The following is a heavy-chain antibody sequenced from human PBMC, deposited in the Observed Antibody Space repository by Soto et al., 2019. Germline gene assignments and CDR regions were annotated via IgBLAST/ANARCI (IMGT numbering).Heavy chain of an antibody. V-gene: IGHV1-18*01. Sequence: QVHLVQSGAEVEKPGASVKVSCKASGYTFTDYGISWVRQAPGQGLQWMGWITAFNGNTKYAQQFQGRVTMTTDTSTSTAYMELRSRESDDTAVYYCARISQSDFWSGYYYFFDYWGQGTLVTVSS. J-gene: IGHJ4*02. CDR3: ARISQSDFWSGYYYFFDY. CDR1: GYTFTDYG. D-gene: IGHD3-3*01. CDR2: ITAFNGNT.